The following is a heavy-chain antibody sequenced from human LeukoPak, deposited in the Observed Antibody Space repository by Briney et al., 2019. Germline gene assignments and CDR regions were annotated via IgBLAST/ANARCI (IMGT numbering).Heavy chain of an antibody. CDR2: VWFDGENN. J-gene: IGHJ3*01. CDR3: AKGGGRPIDDAFDL. CDR1: GFTFASYV. D-gene: IGHD3-16*01. V-gene: IGHV3-33*06. Sequence: GGSVRLTCVASGFTFASYVIHWVRQPPGKGLEWGAVVWFDGENNYYAESVKGRFTVSRDNSKNMLYLQMNSLRVEDTAVYYCAKGGGRPIDDAFDLWGQGTMVTVSS.